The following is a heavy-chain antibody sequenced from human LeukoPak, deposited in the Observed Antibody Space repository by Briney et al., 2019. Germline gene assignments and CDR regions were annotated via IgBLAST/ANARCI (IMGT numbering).Heavy chain of an antibody. CDR1: GYTFTDYY. Sequence: ASVKVPCKASGYTFTDYYMHWVRQAPGQGLEWMGWINPNSGDTDYAQKFQGSVTMTRDTSISTAFMELSSLTSDDTAVYYCARDYQTQAPDYWGQGTLVTVSS. J-gene: IGHJ4*02. CDR2: INPNSGDT. V-gene: IGHV1-2*02. CDR3: ARDYQTQAPDY.